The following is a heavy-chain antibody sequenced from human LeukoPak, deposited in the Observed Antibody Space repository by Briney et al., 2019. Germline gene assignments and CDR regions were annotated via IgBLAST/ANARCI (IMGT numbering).Heavy chain of an antibody. Sequence: PVASVKASCKASVYTFTSYGISWVRQAPGPGVKWMGWISAYNGNTNYAQKLQARVTMTTDTSTSTDYMEPRSLRSDDTAVYYCARDRWLTMIVVDHRDGMDVWGQGTTVTVSS. D-gene: IGHD3-22*01. CDR1: VYTFTSYG. V-gene: IGHV1-18*01. J-gene: IGHJ6*02. CDR2: ISAYNGNT. CDR3: ARDRWLTMIVVDHRDGMDV.